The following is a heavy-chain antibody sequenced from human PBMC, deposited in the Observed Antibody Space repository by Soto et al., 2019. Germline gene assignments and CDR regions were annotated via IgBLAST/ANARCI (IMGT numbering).Heavy chain of an antibody. V-gene: IGHV3-23*01. Sequence: EMQLLESGGGLVQPGGSLRLSCAASGFSFSTYSMAWVRQTPGKGLAWVSGLSGGGSNTFYADSVQGRFTISVDNSKNTVYLQMNSLRVEDTAVYYCARWDGYGDVWGQGTLVTVSS. D-gene: IGHD4-17*01. CDR3: ARWDGYGDV. J-gene: IGHJ4*02. CDR2: LSGGGSNT. CDR1: GFSFSTYS.